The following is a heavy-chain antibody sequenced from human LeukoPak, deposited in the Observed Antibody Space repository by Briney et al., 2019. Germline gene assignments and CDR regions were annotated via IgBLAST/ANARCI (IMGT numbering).Heavy chain of an antibody. CDR1: GGSSITGDYY. V-gene: IGHV4-30-4*08. Sequence: SDTLSLTCSVSGGSSITGDYYSSWIRQPPGKGLEWIGCIYYSGSTHYNPSLKSRVTISIDTSKKQFSLKLSSVTAADTAVYYRARELSSSNWWPFDYWGQGTLVTVSS. J-gene: IGHJ4*02. CDR3: ARELSSSNWWPFDY. CDR2: IYYSGST. D-gene: IGHD6-13*01.